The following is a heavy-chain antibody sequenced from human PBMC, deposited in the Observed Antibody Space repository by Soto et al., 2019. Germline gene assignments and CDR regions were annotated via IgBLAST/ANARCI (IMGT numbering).Heavy chain of an antibody. V-gene: IGHV3-33*01. CDR2: IWYDGSNK. J-gene: IGHJ4*02. Sequence: QVQLVESGGGVVQPGRSLRLSCAASGFTFSSYGMHWVRQAPGKGLEWGAVIWYDGSNKYYADSVKGRFTISRDNSKNTLYLQMNSLRAEDTAVYYCARGDIVVVPAAAYFDYWGQGTLVTVSS. D-gene: IGHD2-2*01. CDR3: ARGDIVVVPAAAYFDY. CDR1: GFTFSSYG.